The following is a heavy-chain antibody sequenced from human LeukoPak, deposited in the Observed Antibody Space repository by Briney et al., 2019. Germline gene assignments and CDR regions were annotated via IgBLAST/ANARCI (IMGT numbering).Heavy chain of an antibody. V-gene: IGHV1-2*02. D-gene: IGHD3-10*01. CDR2: INPNSGGT. J-gene: IGHJ4*02. CDR1: GYTFTGYY. Sequence: GASVKVSCKASGYTFTGYYMYWVRQAPGQGLEWMGWINPNSGGTNYAQKFQGRVTMTRDTSISTAYMELSRLRSDDTAVYYCARGSSVLLWFRELLPNYWGQGTLVTVSS. CDR3: ARGSSVLLWFRELLPNY.